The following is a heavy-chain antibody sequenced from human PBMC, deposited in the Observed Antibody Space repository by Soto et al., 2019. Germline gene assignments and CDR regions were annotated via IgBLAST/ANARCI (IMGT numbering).Heavy chain of an antibody. J-gene: IGHJ1*01. D-gene: IGHD3-22*01. CDR1: GFTFSSYG. CDR2: IWYDGSNK. V-gene: IGHV3-33*01. Sequence: PGGSLRLSCAASGFTFSSYGMHWVRQAPGKGLEWVAAIWYDGSNKYYADSVKGRFTITRDKSKNTLYLQMNSLRAEGTAVYYCARGLYYYDRSGYYYHSFQHWGQGTLVTVSS. CDR3: ARGLYYYDRSGYYYHSFQH.